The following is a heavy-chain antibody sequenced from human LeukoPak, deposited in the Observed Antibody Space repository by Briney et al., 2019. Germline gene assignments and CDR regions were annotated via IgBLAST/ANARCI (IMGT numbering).Heavy chain of an antibody. V-gene: IGHV3-66*01. Sequence: GGSLRLSCAASGFTFSSYAMSWVRQAPGKGLEWVSVIYGGGSTYYADSVKGRFTMSRDNSKNTLYLEMNSLRAEDTAVYYCARALISSGWYGGFDYWGQGTLVTVSS. CDR2: IYGGGST. CDR3: ARALISSGWYGGFDY. J-gene: IGHJ4*02. CDR1: GFTFSSYA. D-gene: IGHD6-19*01.